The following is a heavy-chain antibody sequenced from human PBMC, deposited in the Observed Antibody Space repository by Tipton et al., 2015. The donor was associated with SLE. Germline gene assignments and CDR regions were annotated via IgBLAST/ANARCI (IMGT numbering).Heavy chain of an antibody. J-gene: IGHJ5*02. V-gene: IGHV4-59*11. D-gene: IGHD4-17*01. CDR1: GGSISSHY. CDR2: IYYSGST. Sequence: LRLSCTVSGGSISSHYWSWIRQPPGKGLEWIGYIYYSGSTNYNPSLKSRVTISVDTSKNQFSLKVSSVTAADTAVYYCATRDYGDYTKWFDPWGQGTLVTV. CDR3: ATRDYGDYTKWFDP.